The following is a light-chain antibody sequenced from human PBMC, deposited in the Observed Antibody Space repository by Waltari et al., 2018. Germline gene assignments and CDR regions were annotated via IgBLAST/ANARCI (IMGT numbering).Light chain of an antibody. J-gene: IGKJ2*01. CDR3: HQYNDGPPFN. V-gene: IGKV3-15*01. CDR1: QSIRNN. Sequence: EIVMTQSPVTLSVSPGERVTLSCRASQSIRNNLAWYQQKAGQPPRLLIYGASTRAPGLPARFSGSGSGTEFALTISSLQPEDFAVYYCHQYNDGPPFNFGQGTKLEIK. CDR2: GAS.